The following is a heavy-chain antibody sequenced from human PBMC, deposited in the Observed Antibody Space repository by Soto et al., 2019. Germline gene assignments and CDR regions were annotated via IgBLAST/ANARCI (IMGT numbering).Heavy chain of an antibody. Sequence: QLQLQESGPGLVKPSETLSLTCTVSGGSISSSSYYWGWIRQPPGKGLEWIGSIYYSGSTYYNPSPRRRVPISVDTSKTHFSLKLSSVTAADTAVYYCAAQEVGGSYVYTFDPWGQGTLVTVSS. CDR2: IYYSGST. V-gene: IGHV4-39*02. CDR3: AAQEVGGSYVYTFDP. J-gene: IGHJ5*02. CDR1: GGSISSSSYY. D-gene: IGHD1-26*01.